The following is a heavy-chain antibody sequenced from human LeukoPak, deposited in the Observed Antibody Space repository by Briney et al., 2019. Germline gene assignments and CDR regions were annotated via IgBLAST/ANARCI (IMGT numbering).Heavy chain of an antibody. V-gene: IGHV3-7*03. CDR1: GFTVSSYW. D-gene: IGHD4-17*01. CDR2: IKQDGSEK. J-gene: IGHJ4*02. Sequence: PGGSLRLSCAASGFTVSSYWMSWVRQAPGKGLEWVANIKQDGSEKYYVDSVKGRFTISRDNAKNSLYLQMNSLRAEDTAVYYCARDPYGDYYFDYWGQGTLVTVSS. CDR3: ARDPYGDYYFDY.